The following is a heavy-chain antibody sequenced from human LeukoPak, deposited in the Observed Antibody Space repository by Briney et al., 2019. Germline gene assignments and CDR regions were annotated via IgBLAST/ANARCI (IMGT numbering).Heavy chain of an antibody. CDR2: IRSKAYGGTT. Sequence: GGSLRLSCTASGFTFGDYAMTWVRQAPGKGLEWVGFIRSKAYGGTTEYAASVKGRFTISRDDSKNTAYLQMNSLKTEDTAVYYCTREEAVDGYYYYYYMDVWGKGTTVTVSS. V-gene: IGHV3-49*04. CDR1: GFTFGDYA. J-gene: IGHJ6*03. D-gene: IGHD5-24*01. CDR3: TREEAVDGYYYYYYMDV.